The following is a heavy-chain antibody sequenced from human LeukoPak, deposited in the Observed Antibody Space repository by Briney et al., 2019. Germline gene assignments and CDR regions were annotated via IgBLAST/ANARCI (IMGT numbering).Heavy chain of an antibody. Sequence: GSLRLSCAASGFTVSSNYMSWVRQPPGKGLEWIGEINHSGSTNYNPSLKSRVTISVDTSKNQFSLKLSSVTAADTAVYYCARENSGSYYQGRLYYFDYWGQGTLVTVSS. J-gene: IGHJ4*02. CDR3: ARENSGSYYQGRLYYFDY. CDR1: GFTVSSNY. V-gene: IGHV4-34*01. D-gene: IGHD1-26*01. CDR2: INHSGST.